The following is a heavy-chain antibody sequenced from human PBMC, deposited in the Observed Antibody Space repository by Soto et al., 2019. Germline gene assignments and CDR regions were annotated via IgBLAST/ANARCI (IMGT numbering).Heavy chain of an antibody. CDR3: AKDFGRGQLLGFDS. D-gene: IGHD1-26*01. V-gene: IGHV3-43*01. J-gene: IGHJ4*01. Sequence: GGSLRLSCAASGFSIDDYSMHWVRQAPGKGLEWVSLISWNGDRTYYGDSVKGRFTISRDSSNNSLYLQMNSLRIEDSALYYCAKDFGRGQLLGFDSWGHGTLVTVSS. CDR2: ISWNGDRT. CDR1: GFSIDDYS.